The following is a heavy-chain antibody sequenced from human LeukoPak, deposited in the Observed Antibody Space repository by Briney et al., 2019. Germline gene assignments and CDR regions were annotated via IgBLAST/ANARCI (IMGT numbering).Heavy chain of an antibody. CDR3: ARDTKSYDTSGYYYFDY. V-gene: IGHV4-59*01. Sequence: PSETLSLTCAVCGGSISGYYWSWIRQPPGKGLQWIGYISSSGTTNYNPSLKSRVTMSVDTSKNQFSLKLSSVTAADTGVYYCARDTKSYDTSGYYYFDYWGQGALVTVSS. CDR1: GGSISGYY. CDR2: ISSSGTT. D-gene: IGHD3-22*01. J-gene: IGHJ4*02.